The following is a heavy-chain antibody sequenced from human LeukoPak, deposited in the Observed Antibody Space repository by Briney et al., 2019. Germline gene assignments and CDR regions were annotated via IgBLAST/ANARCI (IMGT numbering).Heavy chain of an antibody. CDR2: ISGSGGST. CDR1: GFTFSSYA. D-gene: IGHD2-2*01. J-gene: IGHJ4*02. V-gene: IGHV3-23*01. CDR3: AKDRYCSSTSCYDQAWRDDY. Sequence: PGGSLRLSCAASGFTFSSYAMSWVRQAPGKGLEWVSGISGSGGSTYYADSVKGRFTISRDNSKNTLYLQMNSLRAEDTAVYYCAKDRYCSSTSCYDQAWRDDYWGQGTLVTVSS.